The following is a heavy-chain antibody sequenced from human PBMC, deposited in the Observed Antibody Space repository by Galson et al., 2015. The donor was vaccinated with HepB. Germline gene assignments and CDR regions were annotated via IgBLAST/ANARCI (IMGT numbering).Heavy chain of an antibody. CDR2: IYDSAHT. CDR1: GDSITRNF. D-gene: IGHD1-14*01. Sequence: SETLSLICSVSGDSITRNFWSWIRQPPGERLEWIGYIYDSAHTNYNPSLESRVTMSLDTSKNQFSLWLSSVIAAETDVYYCSRGDKTAQTNQYYYYMDVWGKGTTVTVSS. CDR3: SRGDKTAQTNQYYYYMDV. V-gene: IGHV4-59*01. J-gene: IGHJ6*03.